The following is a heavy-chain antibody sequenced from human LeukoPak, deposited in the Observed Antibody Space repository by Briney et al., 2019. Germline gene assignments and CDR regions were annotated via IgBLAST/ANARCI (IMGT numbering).Heavy chain of an antibody. CDR2: VSCSGYST. V-gene: IGHV3-23*01. CDR3: AKVDSATHKNAFDI. Sequence: GGSLRLSCAASGFIFSSYAMGWVRQAPGKGLEWVSTVSCSGYSTYYADSVKGRFTISRDNSKNTLYLQMNSLRAEDTAVYYCAKVDSATHKNAFDIWGQGTMVTVSS. D-gene: IGHD1-1*01. CDR1: GFIFSSYA. J-gene: IGHJ3*02.